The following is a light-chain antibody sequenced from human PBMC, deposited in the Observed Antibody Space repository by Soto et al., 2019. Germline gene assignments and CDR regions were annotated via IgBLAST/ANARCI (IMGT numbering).Light chain of an antibody. V-gene: IGKV1-5*03. CDR2: KTS. CDR1: QNIGYW. J-gene: IGKJ1*01. Sequence: DIQMTQSPPPVSAFVGDRVTFSCRASQNIGYWLAWYQQKPGQAPVLLIEKTSSLQSGVASRFYGSGSGTDFTLTITSLQTDDVGTYYCQQYSRYWTFGPGTKVEIK. CDR3: QQYSRYWT.